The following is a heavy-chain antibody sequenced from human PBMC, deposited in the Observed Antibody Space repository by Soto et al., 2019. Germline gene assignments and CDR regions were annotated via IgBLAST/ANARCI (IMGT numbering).Heavy chain of an antibody. CDR3: AKDLYTYYYDSSGYYFGT. CDR2: ISGSGGST. CDR1: GFTFSSDA. Sequence: GGSLRLSCAASGFTFSSDAMSWVRQAPGKGLEWVSAISGSGGSTYYADSVKGRFTISRDNSKNTLYLQMNSLRAEDTAVYYCAKDLYTYYYDSSGYYFGTWGQGTLVTVSS. J-gene: IGHJ4*02. V-gene: IGHV3-23*01. D-gene: IGHD3-22*01.